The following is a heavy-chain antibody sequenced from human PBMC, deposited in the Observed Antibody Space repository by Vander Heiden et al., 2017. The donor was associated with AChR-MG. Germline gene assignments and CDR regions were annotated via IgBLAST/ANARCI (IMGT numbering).Heavy chain of an antibody. D-gene: IGHD2-15*01. J-gene: IGHJ4*02. CDR1: AFTFSRYA. V-gene: IGHV3-30*18. Sequence: QVQLVESGGGVVQPGRSLRLSCAASAFTFSRYAMHWVRQAPGKGLEWVAAVSSDGRNTYYADSVKGRFTIFRDNSKNTLDLQMNSLRAEDTAVFYCAKGGRSCSATSCYSSFDYWCQGTLVTVSS. CDR2: VSSDGRNT. CDR3: AKGGRSCSATSCYSSFDY.